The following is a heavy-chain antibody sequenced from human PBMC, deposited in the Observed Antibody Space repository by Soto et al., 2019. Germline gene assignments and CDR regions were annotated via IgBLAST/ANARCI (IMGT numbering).Heavy chain of an antibody. D-gene: IGHD6-19*01. Sequence: QVQLVQSGAEVKKPGASVKVSCKTSGYIFTAYSMHWVRQAPGQGLEWMGVVNPSGGSAHYAQSFEGRVTLTRDTSTSTFYMELSSLRSEDTAVYYCVRGRAVAGINDEAFDLWGQGTMVTVSS. CDR1: GYIFTAYS. CDR2: VNPSGGSA. CDR3: VRGRAVAGINDEAFDL. V-gene: IGHV1-46*01. J-gene: IGHJ3*01.